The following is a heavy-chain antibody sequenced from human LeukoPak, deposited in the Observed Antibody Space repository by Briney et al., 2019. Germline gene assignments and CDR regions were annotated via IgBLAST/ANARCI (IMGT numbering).Heavy chain of an antibody. V-gene: IGHV3-33*01. J-gene: IGHJ6*02. D-gene: IGHD2-15*01. Sequence: GGSLRLSCAASGFTFSSYGMHWVRQAPGKGLEWVAVIWYDGSNKYYADSVKGRFTISRDNSKNTLYLQMNSLRAEDTAVYYCARARAPHCSGGSCYFGFYYYYYGMDVWGQGTTVTVSS. CDR2: IWYDGSNK. CDR1: GFTFSSYG. CDR3: ARARAPHCSGGSCYFGFYYYYYGMDV.